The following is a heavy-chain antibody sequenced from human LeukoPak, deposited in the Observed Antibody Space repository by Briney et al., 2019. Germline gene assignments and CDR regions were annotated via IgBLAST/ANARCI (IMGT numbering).Heavy chain of an antibody. Sequence: GGSLRLSCAASGFIFSSYSMNWVRQAPGKGLEWVSSISSRSSYIYYADSLKGRFTVSRDNAKNSLYLEMNSLKTEDTALYYCTTLRYCSGGSCFPTPYFHYYMDVWGKGTTVIVSS. J-gene: IGHJ6*03. V-gene: IGHV3-21*03. CDR2: ISSRSSYI. CDR1: GFIFSSYS. CDR3: TTLRYCSGGSCFPTPYFHYYMDV. D-gene: IGHD2-15*01.